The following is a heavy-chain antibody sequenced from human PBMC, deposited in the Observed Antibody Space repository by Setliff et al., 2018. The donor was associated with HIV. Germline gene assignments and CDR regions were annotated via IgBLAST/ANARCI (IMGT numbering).Heavy chain of an antibody. J-gene: IGHJ6*03. CDR2: FDPQDGET. Sequence: ASVKVSCKVYGYTLSELSIHWVRQAPGKGLEWMGYFDPQDGETVYAQKFQGRVTLTEDTSTGTAYMEPSGLRSEDTAVYYCARGVPHYHFFFYYYYMDVWGTGTTVTV. V-gene: IGHV1-24*01. CDR3: ARGVPHYHFFFYYYYMDV. D-gene: IGHD3-3*01. CDR1: GYTLSELS.